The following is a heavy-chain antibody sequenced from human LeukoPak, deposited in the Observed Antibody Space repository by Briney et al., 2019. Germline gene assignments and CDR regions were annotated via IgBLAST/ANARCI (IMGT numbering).Heavy chain of an antibody. Sequence: GGSLRLSCAASGFTFSSYSMNWVRQAPGKGLEWVSSISSSSSYIYYADSVKGRFTISRDNAKNSLYLQMNSLRAEDTAVYYCARDHLHTYYYDSSGHAFDYWGQGTLVTVSS. D-gene: IGHD3-22*01. CDR1: GFTFSSYS. J-gene: IGHJ4*02. V-gene: IGHV3-21*01. CDR2: ISSSSSYI. CDR3: ARDHLHTYYYDSSGHAFDY.